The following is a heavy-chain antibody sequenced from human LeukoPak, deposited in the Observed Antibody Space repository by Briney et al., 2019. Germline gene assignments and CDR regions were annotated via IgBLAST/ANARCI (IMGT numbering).Heavy chain of an antibody. CDR2: INRSGST. J-gene: IGHJ4*02. D-gene: IGHD2-21*02. V-gene: IGHV4-34*01. CDR3: ARGGFYCGDDCYVDY. Sequence: SETLSLTCAAYGGSLSYYYWSWIRQSPEKGLEWIGEINRSGSTNYNPSPKSRVSISVDTSKNQFSLKLSSVTAADTAIYYCARGGFYCGDDCYVDYWGQGALVAVSS. CDR1: GGSLSYYY.